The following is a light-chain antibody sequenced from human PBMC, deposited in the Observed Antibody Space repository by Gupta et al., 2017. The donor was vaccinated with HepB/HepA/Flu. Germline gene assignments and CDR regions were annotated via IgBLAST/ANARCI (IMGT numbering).Light chain of an antibody. CDR3: QQYHTPPWT. CDR1: QTINNW. V-gene: IGKV1-5*03. CDR2: KAS. Sequence: DIQMTQSPSTLSASVGDRVTITCRASQTINNWVAWYQQKPGKAPRLLIYKASTLESGVPARFSGSGSGTEFTLTISRLQPDDFATYCCQQYHTPPWTFGQGTKVEIK. J-gene: IGKJ1*01.